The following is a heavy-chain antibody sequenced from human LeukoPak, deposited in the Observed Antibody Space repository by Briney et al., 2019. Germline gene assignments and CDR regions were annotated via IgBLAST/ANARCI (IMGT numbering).Heavy chain of an antibody. CDR2: ISYDGSNK. CDR1: GFTFSSYA. V-gene: IGHV3-30-3*01. Sequence: GRSLRLSCAASGFTFSSYAMHWVRQAPGKGLEWVAVISYDGSNKYYADSVKGRFTISRDNSKNTLYLQMNSLRAEDTAVYYCARDLWQQLAFFDYWGQGTLVTVSS. J-gene: IGHJ4*02. CDR3: ARDLWQQLAFFDY. D-gene: IGHD6-13*01.